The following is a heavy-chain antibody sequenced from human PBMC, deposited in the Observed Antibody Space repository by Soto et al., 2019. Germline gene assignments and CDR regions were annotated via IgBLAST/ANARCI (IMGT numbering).Heavy chain of an antibody. Sequence: ASVKVSCKASGYTFTIYGISWVRQAPGQGREWMGWISAYNGNTNYAQKLQGRVTMTTDTSTSTAYMELRSLRSDDTAVYYCARDLTAYYYDSSGYGLDYWGQGTLVTVSS. CDR2: ISAYNGNT. D-gene: IGHD3-22*01. J-gene: IGHJ4*02. CDR3: ARDLTAYYYDSSGYGLDY. CDR1: GYTFTIYG. V-gene: IGHV1-18*04.